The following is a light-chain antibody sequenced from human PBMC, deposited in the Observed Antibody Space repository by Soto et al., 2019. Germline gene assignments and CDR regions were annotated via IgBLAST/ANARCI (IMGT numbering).Light chain of an antibody. CDR1: QSVRSY. Sequence: EIVLTQSPATLSLSPGERATLSCRASQSVRSYLAWYQHKPGQAPRLLIYDASNRATGIPARFSGSGSGTDFTLTLSSLEPEDFAVYYCQQRSNWLTFGGGTKVEIK. CDR2: DAS. J-gene: IGKJ4*01. CDR3: QQRSNWLT. V-gene: IGKV3-11*01.